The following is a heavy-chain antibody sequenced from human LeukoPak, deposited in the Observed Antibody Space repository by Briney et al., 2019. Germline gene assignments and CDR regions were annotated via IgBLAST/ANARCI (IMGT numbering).Heavy chain of an antibody. Sequence: SETLSLTCTVSGGSISSYYWSWIRQPPGKGLEWIGYIYYSGSTNYNPSLKSRVTISVDTSKNQFSLKLSPVTAADTAVYYCAASADYYDSSGYYYNDYWGQGTLVTVSS. CDR1: GGSISSYY. CDR3: AASADYYDSSGYYYNDY. D-gene: IGHD3-22*01. J-gene: IGHJ4*02. CDR2: IYYSGST. V-gene: IGHV4-59*01.